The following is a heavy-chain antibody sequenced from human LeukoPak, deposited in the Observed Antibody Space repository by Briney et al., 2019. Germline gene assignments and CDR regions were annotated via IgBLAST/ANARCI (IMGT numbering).Heavy chain of an antibody. V-gene: IGHV4-30-2*01. CDR2: IYHSGST. CDR1: GGSISSGGYY. Sequence: SETLSLTCTVSGGSISSGGYYWSWIRQPPGKGLEWIGYIYHSGSTYYNPSLKSRVTISVDTSKNRFSLKLSSVTAADTAVYYCARHRTANNGWPMYYFDYWGQGTLVPVSS. CDR3: ARHRTANNGWPMYYFDY. J-gene: IGHJ4*02. D-gene: IGHD6-19*01.